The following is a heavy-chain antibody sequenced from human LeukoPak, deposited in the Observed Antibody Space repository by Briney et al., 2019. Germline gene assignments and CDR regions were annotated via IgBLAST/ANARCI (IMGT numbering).Heavy chain of an antibody. Sequence: ASVKVSCKASGGTFSSYAISWVRQAPGQGLEWMGGIIPIFGTGNYAQKFQGRVTITADESTSTDYMELSSLRSEDTAVYYCARDTRHCSGGSCSTEYFQHWGQGTLVTVSS. CDR3: ARDTRHCSGGSCSTEYFQH. V-gene: IGHV1-69*13. CDR2: IIPIFGTG. J-gene: IGHJ1*01. CDR1: GGTFSSYA. D-gene: IGHD2-15*01.